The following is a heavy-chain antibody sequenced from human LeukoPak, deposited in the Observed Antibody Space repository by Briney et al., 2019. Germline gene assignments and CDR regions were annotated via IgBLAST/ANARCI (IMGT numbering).Heavy chain of an antibody. D-gene: IGHD6-19*01. CDR2: ICSGGST. CDR3: ARDLGAVAGSYYFDY. Sequence: GGSLRLSCAASGFTVSGNYMSWVRQAPGKGLEWVSVICSGGSTYYADSVKGRFTISRDNSKNTLYLQMNSLRAEDTAVYYCARDLGAVAGSYYFDYWGQGTLVTVSS. CDR1: GFTVSGNY. J-gene: IGHJ4*02. V-gene: IGHV3-53*01.